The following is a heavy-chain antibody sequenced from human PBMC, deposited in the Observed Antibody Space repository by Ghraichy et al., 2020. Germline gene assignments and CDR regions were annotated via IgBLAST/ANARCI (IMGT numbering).Heavy chain of an antibody. CDR1: GYTLTELS. D-gene: IGHD6-13*01. CDR3: ATGGGYSSSYLLDY. CDR2: FDPEDGET. V-gene: IGHV1-24*01. J-gene: IGHJ4*02. Sequence: ASVKVSCKVSGYTLTELSMHWVRQAPGKGLEWMGGFDPEDGETIYAQKFQGRVTMTEDTSTDTAYMELSSLRSEDTAVYYCATGGGYSSSYLLDYWGQGTLVTVSS.